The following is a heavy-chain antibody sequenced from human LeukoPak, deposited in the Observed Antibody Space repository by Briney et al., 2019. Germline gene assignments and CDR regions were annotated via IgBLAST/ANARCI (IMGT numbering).Heavy chain of an antibody. D-gene: IGHD4-17*01. Sequence: GGSLRLSCAASGFTFSTSWMHWFRQAPGKGLVWVSRINTDGRTTGYADSVRGRFTISRDNAKNTLYLQMNGLRAEDTAVYYCAKDHYDYGDFFQHWGQGTLVTVSS. J-gene: IGHJ1*01. V-gene: IGHV3-74*01. CDR2: INTDGRTT. CDR1: GFTFSTSW. CDR3: AKDHYDYGDFFQH.